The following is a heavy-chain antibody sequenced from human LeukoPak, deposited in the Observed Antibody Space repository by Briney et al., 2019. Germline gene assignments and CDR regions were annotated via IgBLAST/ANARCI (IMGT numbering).Heavy chain of an antibody. V-gene: IGHV4-31*03. Sequence: KSSQTLSLTCTVSGGSISSGGYYWSWIRQHPGKGLEWIGCIYYSGSTYYNPSLKSRVTISVDTSKNQFSLKLSSVTAADTAVYYCAAQDVNWFDPWGQGTLVTVSS. CDR2: IYYSGST. D-gene: IGHD2-15*01. J-gene: IGHJ5*02. CDR1: GGSISSGGYY. CDR3: AAQDVNWFDP.